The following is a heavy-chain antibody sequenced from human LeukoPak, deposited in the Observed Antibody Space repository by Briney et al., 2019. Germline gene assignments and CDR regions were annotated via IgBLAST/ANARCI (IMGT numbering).Heavy chain of an antibody. CDR3: ASAMARGVITLPFDY. V-gene: IGHV3-21*01. Sequence: GGSLRLSCAASGFTFSSYSMNWVRQAPGKWLEWVSSISSSSSYMYYADSVKGRFTISRDNAKNSLYLQLNSLRGEDTAVYYCASAMARGVITLPFDYWGQGTLVTVSS. CDR1: GFTFSSYS. J-gene: IGHJ4*02. D-gene: IGHD3-10*01. CDR2: ISSSSSYM.